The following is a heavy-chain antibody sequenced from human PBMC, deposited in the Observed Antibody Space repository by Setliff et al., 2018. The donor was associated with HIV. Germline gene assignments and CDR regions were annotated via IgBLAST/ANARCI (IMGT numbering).Heavy chain of an antibody. CDR2: IYYSVST. J-gene: IGHJ6*03. CDR1: GGSISSYY. D-gene: IGHD3-3*01. V-gene: IGHV4-59*12. Sequence: PSETLSLTCNVSGGSISSYYWNWIRQPPGKGLEWIGYIYYSVSTKYNPSLKSRVSMSIDTSKNQFSLKMSSVTDAETAVYYCARGVVDYDFWSGSGDYYYMDVWGKGTTVTVSS. CDR3: ARGVVDYDFWSGSGDYYYMDV.